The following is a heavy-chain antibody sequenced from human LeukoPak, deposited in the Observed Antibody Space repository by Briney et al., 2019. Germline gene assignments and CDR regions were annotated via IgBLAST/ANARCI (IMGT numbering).Heavy chain of an antibody. V-gene: IGHV3-66*01. D-gene: IGHD3-22*01. Sequence: PGGSLRLSCAASGFTVSSNYMSWVRQAPGKGLEWVSVIYSGGSTYYADSVKGRFTISRDNSKNTLYLQMNSLRAEDTAVYYCARAPPDSSGRVGWFDPWGQGTLVTVSS. CDR1: GFTVSSNY. CDR3: ARAPPDSSGRVGWFDP. J-gene: IGHJ5*02. CDR2: IYSGGST.